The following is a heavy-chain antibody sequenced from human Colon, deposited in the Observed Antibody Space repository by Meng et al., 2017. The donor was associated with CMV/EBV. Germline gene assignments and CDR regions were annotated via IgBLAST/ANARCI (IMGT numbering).Heavy chain of an antibody. Sequence: GESLKISCAASAFTFSSYNMHWVRQAPGKGLEWVSSISTGSSNIYYADSVKGRFTISRDNPKNSLDLQMNSLRAEDTAVYFCLFSRCRSCSSASCPDFAYWGQGTLVTVSS. D-gene: IGHD2-2*01. J-gene: IGHJ4*02. V-gene: IGHV3-21*01. CDR1: AFTFSSYN. CDR2: ISTGSSNI. CDR3: LFSRCRSCSSASCPDFAY.